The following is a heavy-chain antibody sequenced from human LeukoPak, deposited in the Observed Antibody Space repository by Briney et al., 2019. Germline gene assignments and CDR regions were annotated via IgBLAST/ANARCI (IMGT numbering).Heavy chain of an antibody. Sequence: GGSLRLSCAASGFTFSSYGMHWVRQAPGKGLEWVAVIWYDGSNKYYADSVKGRFTISRDNSKNTLYLQMNSLRAEDTAVYYCARSEGYCSSTSCYDYYYGMDVWGQGTTVTVSS. J-gene: IGHJ6*02. CDR3: ARSEGYCSSTSCYDYYYGMDV. CDR1: GFTFSSYG. CDR2: IWYDGSNK. V-gene: IGHV3-33*01. D-gene: IGHD2-2*01.